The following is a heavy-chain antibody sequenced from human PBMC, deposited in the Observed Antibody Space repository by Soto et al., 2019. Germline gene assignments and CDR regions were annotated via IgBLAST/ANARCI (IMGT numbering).Heavy chain of an antibody. CDR2: IWYDGSNK. CDR1: GFTFSSYG. Sequence: PGGSLRLSCAASGFTFSSYGMHWVRQAPGKGLEWVAVIWYDGSNKYYADSVKGRFTISRDNSKNTLYLQMNSLRAEDTAVYYCARDRIVVVATETTQYYFDYWGQGTLVTVSS. D-gene: IGHD2-15*01. CDR3: ARDRIVVVATETTQYYFDY. J-gene: IGHJ4*02. V-gene: IGHV3-33*01.